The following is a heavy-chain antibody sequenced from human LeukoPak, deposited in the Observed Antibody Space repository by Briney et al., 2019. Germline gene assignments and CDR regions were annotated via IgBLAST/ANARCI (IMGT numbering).Heavy chain of an antibody. CDR2: IYYSGST. D-gene: IGHD6-19*01. J-gene: IGHJ4*02. CDR3: ARVLSGYSSGWYLDY. CDR1: GGSVSSGSYY. Sequence: SETLSLTCTVSGGSVSSGSYYWSWIRQPPGKGLEWIGYIYYSGSTNYNPSLKSRVTISVDTSKNQFSLKLSSVTAADTAVYYCARVLSGYSSGWYLDYWGRGTLATVSS. V-gene: IGHV4-61*01.